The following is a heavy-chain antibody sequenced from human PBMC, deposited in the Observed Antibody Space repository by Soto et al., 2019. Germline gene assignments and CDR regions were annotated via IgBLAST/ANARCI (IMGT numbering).Heavy chain of an antibody. D-gene: IGHD2-15*01. V-gene: IGHV3-33*01. J-gene: IGHJ5*02. Sequence: QVQLVXSXXGXVQPGXSXXLSCAASGFRFNTHAMHWVRQAPGKGLEWVAVIWYDGSNEDYVNSVKGRFTISRDNSKNMLNLQMNSLRVEDTGVYYCARVAYCSGGACYPDAWGQGTLVTVSP. CDR2: IWYDGSNE. CDR1: GFRFNTHA. CDR3: ARVAYCSGGACYPDA.